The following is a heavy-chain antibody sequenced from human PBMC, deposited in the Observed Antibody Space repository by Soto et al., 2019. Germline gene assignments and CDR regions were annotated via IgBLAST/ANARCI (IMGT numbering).Heavy chain of an antibody. CDR3: AKVRYSSPMGYYYGMDV. J-gene: IGHJ6*02. CDR2: IIPVFGTA. V-gene: IGHV1-69*13. CDR1: GYTFTSYD. D-gene: IGHD2-2*01. Sequence: GASVKVSCKASGYTFTSYDINWVRQATGQGLEWVGGIIPVFGTANYAQKFQGRVTITADESTSTSYMEVNNLRSEDTAVYYCAKVRYSSPMGYYYGMDVWGQGTTVTVSS.